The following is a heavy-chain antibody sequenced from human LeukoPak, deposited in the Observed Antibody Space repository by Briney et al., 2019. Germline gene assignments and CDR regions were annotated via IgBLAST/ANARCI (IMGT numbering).Heavy chain of an antibody. Sequence: SETLSLTCTVSGGSRSGYSWGWIRQPPGKGLKWIASISFSWGTYNNPSLKSRVTIFGETSKKPFSLKLCSVSASDTAGYYCWRVRWLRLGYLEYWGQGTLGNGS. J-gene: IGHJ4*01. V-gene: IGHV4-39*01. CDR1: GGSRSGYS. CDR3: WRVRWLRLGYLEY. D-gene: IGHD5-24*01. CDR2: ISFSWGT.